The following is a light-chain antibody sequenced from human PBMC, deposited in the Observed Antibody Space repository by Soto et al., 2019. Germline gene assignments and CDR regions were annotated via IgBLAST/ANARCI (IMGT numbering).Light chain of an antibody. V-gene: IGLV2-14*01. Sequence: QSALTQPASVSGSPGQSITISCTGTSSDVGAYNYVSWYQHHPGKAPKLLIYDVNNRPSGVSNRFSGSKSGNTASLTISGLQAEDEADYYCSSYTSGITRVFGGGTQLTVL. CDR2: DVN. J-gene: IGLJ3*02. CDR3: SSYTSGITRV. CDR1: SSDVGAYNY.